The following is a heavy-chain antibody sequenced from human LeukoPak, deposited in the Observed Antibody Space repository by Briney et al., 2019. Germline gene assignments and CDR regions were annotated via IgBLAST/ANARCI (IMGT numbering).Heavy chain of an antibody. CDR3: ARSGSDSSSLTFDY. CDR1: GFTVSSNY. CDR2: IYSGGST. V-gene: IGHV3-53*01. D-gene: IGHD6-13*01. J-gene: IGHJ4*02. Sequence: GGSLRLSCAASGFTVSSNYTSWVRQAPGKGLEWVSVIYSGGSTYYADSVKGRFTISRDNSKNTLYLQMNSLRAEDTAVYYCARSGSDSSSLTFDYWGQGTLVTVSS.